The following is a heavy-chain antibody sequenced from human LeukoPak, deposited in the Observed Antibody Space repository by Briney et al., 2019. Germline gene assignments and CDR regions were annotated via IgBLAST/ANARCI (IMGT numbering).Heavy chain of an antibody. Sequence: GGSLSLSCVPSGFTFSSYSMNWVRQARKGLEWVSYISSDSDTIYYVDSVKGRFTVSRDNAKNSLYLQMNSLRDEDTALYYCVGRLWDAHYYFDYWGQGTLVTVSS. J-gene: IGHJ4*02. V-gene: IGHV3-48*02. CDR3: VGRLWDAHYYFDY. D-gene: IGHD3-16*01. CDR1: GFTFSSYS. CDR2: ISSDSDTI.